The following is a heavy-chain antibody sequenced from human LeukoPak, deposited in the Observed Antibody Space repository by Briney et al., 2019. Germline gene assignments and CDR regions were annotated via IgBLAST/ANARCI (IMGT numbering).Heavy chain of an antibody. CDR3: ARGSDDFWSGYSPSY. V-gene: IGHV1-2*02. J-gene: IGHJ4*02. CDR2: INPNSGGT. Sequence: ASVKVSCKASGYTFTSYGISWVRQAPGQGLEWMGWINPNSGGTNYAQKFQGRVTMTRDTSISTAYMELSRLRSDDTAVYYCARGSDDFWSGYSPSYWGQGTLVTVFS. D-gene: IGHD3-3*01. CDR1: GYTFTSYG.